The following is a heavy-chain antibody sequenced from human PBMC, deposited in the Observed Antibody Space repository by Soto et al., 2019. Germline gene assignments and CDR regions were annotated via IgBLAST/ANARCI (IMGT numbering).Heavy chain of an antibody. CDR3: ATDKILEWLFRPVAFDI. Sequence: QVQLVQSGAEVKKPGASVKVSCKVSGYTLTELSMHWLRQAPGKGLEWMGGFDPEDGETIYAQKLQGRVTMTEDTSTDTAYMELSSLRSEDTAVYYCATDKILEWLFRPVAFDIWGQGTMVTVSS. J-gene: IGHJ3*02. CDR1: GYTLTELS. V-gene: IGHV1-24*01. CDR2: FDPEDGET. D-gene: IGHD3-3*01.